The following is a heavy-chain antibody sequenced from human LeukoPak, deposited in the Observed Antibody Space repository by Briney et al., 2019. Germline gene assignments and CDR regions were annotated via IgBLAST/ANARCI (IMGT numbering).Heavy chain of an antibody. J-gene: IGHJ4*02. D-gene: IGHD1-26*01. Sequence: GGSLRLSCAASGFTFNIYTMSWVRQAPGKGLEWVSAIVGNGVTFYTDSVKGRSTISRDNAKNTLYLQMNSLRAEDTAVYYCAKGSEQWELYDYWGQGTLVTVSS. V-gene: IGHV3-23*01. CDR1: GFTFNIYT. CDR3: AKGSEQWELYDY. CDR2: IVGNGVT.